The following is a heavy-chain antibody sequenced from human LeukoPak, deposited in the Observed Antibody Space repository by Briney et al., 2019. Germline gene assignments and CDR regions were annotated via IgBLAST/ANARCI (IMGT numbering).Heavy chain of an antibody. CDR2: IYYSGST. CDR3: AREGLRSIAARRGTRDYMDV. CDR1: GGSISSGGYS. D-gene: IGHD6-6*01. J-gene: IGHJ6*03. Sequence: SETLSLTCAVSGGSISSGGYSWSWIRQPPGKGLEWIGYIYYSGSTYYNPSPKSRVTISVDTSKNQFSLKLSSVTAADTAVYYCAREGLRSIAARRGTRDYMDVWGKGTTVIVSS. V-gene: IGHV4-30-4*07.